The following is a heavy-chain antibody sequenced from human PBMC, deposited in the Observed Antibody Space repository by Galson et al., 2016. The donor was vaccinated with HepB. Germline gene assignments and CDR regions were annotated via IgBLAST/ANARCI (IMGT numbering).Heavy chain of an antibody. CDR1: GGSISSSSYY. CDR2: IYYSGST. CDR3: ASEGIAVAGTYYYGMDV. J-gene: IGHJ6*02. Sequence: LSLTCTVSGGSISSSSYYWGWIRQPSGKGLEWIGSIYYSGSTYYNPSLKSRVTISVDTSKNQFSLKLSSVTAADTAVYYCASEGIAVAGTYYYGMDVWGQGTTVTVSS. V-gene: IGHV4-39*01. D-gene: IGHD6-19*01.